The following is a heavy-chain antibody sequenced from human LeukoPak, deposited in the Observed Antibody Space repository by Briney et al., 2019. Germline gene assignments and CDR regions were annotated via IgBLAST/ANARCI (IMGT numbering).Heavy chain of an antibody. D-gene: IGHD1-1*01. CDR1: GFTFTRFA. Sequence: GGSLRLSCAASGFTFTRFAMSWVRQAPGKNLEWVSGLYSGGATYYSDSLGGRFTISRDPSKNTVYLQMTSLRVDDSAIYYCARGNGNVGGRLDPWGQGTRVTVSS. CDR2: LYSGGAT. CDR3: ARGNGNVGGRLDP. V-gene: IGHV3-66*01. J-gene: IGHJ5*02.